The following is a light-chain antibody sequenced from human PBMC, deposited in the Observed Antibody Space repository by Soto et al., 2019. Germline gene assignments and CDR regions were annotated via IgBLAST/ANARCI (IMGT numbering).Light chain of an antibody. CDR2: GAS. V-gene: IGKV3-20*01. Sequence: EIVLTQSPGTLSLSPGERATLSCRASQSVSSAYLAWYQQKPGQAPRLLISGASSRATGIPERFSGSGSGTDFSLTISGLEPEDFEVYYCQQYGGSVPITFGQGTRLDIK. CDR1: QSVSSAY. CDR3: QQYGGSVPIT. J-gene: IGKJ5*01.